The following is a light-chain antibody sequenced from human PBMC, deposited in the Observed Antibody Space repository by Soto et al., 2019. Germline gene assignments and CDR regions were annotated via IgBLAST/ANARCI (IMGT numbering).Light chain of an antibody. Sequence: EVVMRQSPATLSVSPGEGATLSCRVSQGIGDTLAWYQHKPGQTPRLLIYDTSTRATGVPIRFSGSRSGAEFTLTISSLEAEDFAVYYCQQRSNWPPITFGQGTRLEIK. CDR2: DTS. CDR3: QQRSNWPPIT. CDR1: QGIGDT. V-gene: IGKV3-11*01. J-gene: IGKJ5*01.